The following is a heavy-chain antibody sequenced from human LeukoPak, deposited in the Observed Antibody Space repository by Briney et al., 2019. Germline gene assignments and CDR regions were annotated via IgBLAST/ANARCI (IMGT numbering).Heavy chain of an antibody. J-gene: IGHJ4*02. CDR3: ATLNSFGNDY. CDR2: ISGGAGNT. CDR1: GFTFSTYA. D-gene: IGHD5-18*01. V-gene: IGHV3-23*01. Sequence: GGSLRLSCAASGFTFSTYAMSWVRQAPGKGVEWVSAISGGAGNTYYADSVKGRFTISRDNAKNTVYLQMNSLRAEDTAVYYCATLNSFGNDYWGQGVLVTVSS.